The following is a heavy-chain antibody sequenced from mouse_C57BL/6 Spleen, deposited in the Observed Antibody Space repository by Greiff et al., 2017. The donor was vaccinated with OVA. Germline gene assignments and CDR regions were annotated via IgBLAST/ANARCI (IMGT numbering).Heavy chain of an antibody. CDR1: YTFTDYYM. D-gene: IGHD2-1*01. Sequence: VQLKESGPELVKPGASVKMSCKASGYTFTDYYMHWVKQKPGKGLEWIGEIYPGSGNTYYNEKFKGKATLTADTSSSTAYMQLSNLTSEDSAVYFCARRWYLYYFDYWGQGTTLTVSS. CDR3: RRWYLYYFDY. CDR2: YPGSGNTY. V-gene: IGHV1-83*01. J-gene: IGHJ2*01.